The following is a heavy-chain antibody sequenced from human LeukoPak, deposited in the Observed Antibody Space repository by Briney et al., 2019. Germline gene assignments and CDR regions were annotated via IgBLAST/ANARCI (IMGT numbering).Heavy chain of an antibody. Sequence: PGGSLRLSCAASGFTLSNYDMNWVRQAPGKGLEWVSSISTSSRYIYYKDSVRGRFTLSRDDAENSLYLEMNSLRAEDTAVYYCARADCSSSTCYLRRSWFNPWGQGTLVTVSS. CDR1: GFTLSNYD. J-gene: IGHJ5*02. V-gene: IGHV3-21*01. CDR3: ARADCSSSTCYLRRSWFNP. CDR2: ISTSSRYI. D-gene: IGHD2-2*01.